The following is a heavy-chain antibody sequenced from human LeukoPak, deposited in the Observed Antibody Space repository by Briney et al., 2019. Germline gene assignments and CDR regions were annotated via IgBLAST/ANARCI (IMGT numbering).Heavy chain of an antibody. CDR3: ASGGEWELGFFDY. J-gene: IGHJ4*02. Sequence: SVKVSCKASGGTFSSYAISWVRQAPGQGLEWMGGIIPIFGTANYAQKFQGRVTITTDESTSTAYMELSSLRSEDTAVYYCASGGEWELGFFDYWGQGTLVTVSS. CDR2: IIPIFGTA. V-gene: IGHV1-69*05. CDR1: GGTFSSYA. D-gene: IGHD1-26*01.